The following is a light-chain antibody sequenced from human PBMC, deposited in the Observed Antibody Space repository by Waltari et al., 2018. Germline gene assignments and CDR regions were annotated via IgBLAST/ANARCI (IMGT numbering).Light chain of an antibody. Sequence: EVLMTQSPATLSVSPGERVTLSCRASQNIHDNLAWYQQKPGQAPRLLIYGASTRATAIPARFSGSGSGTEFTLTISSLQSEDLAIYYCQQYNKWPPLTFGGGTKVEIK. CDR3: QQYNKWPPLT. V-gene: IGKV3-15*01. J-gene: IGKJ4*01. CDR2: GAS. CDR1: QNIHDN.